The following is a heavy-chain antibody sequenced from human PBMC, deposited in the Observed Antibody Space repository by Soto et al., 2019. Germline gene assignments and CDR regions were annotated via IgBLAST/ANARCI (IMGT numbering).Heavy chain of an antibody. CDR3: TSSLAKIVVVPAATFQNYDAFDI. CDR2: IRSKANSYAT. Sequence: GGSLRLSCAASGFTFSGSAMHWVRQASGKGLEWVGRIRSKANSYATAYAASVKGRFTISRDDSKNTAYLQMNSLKTEDTAVYYCTSSLAKIVVVPAATFQNYDAFDIWGQGTMVTVSS. J-gene: IGHJ3*02. D-gene: IGHD2-2*01. CDR1: GFTFSGSA. V-gene: IGHV3-73*01.